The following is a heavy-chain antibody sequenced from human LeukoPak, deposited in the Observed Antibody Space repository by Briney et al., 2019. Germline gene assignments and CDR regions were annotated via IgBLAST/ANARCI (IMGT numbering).Heavy chain of an antibody. CDR2: INPNSGGT. Sequence: ASVKVSCKASGYTFTDYHMHWVRQAPGQGLEWMGWINPNSGGTNYAQKFQGRVTITADESTSTAYMELSSLRSEDTAVYYCARDLTGTASYYGMDVWGQGTTVTVSS. CDR3: ARDLTGTASYYGMDV. J-gene: IGHJ6*02. CDR1: GYTFTDYH. D-gene: IGHD1-20*01. V-gene: IGHV1-2*02.